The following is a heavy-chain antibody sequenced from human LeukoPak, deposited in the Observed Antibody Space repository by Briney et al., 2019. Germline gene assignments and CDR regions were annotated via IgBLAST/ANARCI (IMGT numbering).Heavy chain of an antibody. CDR3: ARVWRCSGGSCYGGLGY. V-gene: IGHV3-20*04. Sequence: GGSLRLSCAASGFTFDDYGLSWVRQAPGKGLEWVSTINWNGGSTGYADSVKGRFTISRDNAKNSLYLQMNSLRAEDTALYYCARVWRCSGGSCYGGLGYWGQGTLVTVSS. CDR2: INWNGGST. J-gene: IGHJ4*02. CDR1: GFTFDDYG. D-gene: IGHD2-15*01.